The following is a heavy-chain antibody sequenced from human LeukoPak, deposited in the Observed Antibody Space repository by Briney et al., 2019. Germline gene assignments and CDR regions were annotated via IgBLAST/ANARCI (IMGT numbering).Heavy chain of an antibody. J-gene: IGHJ4*02. Sequence: GESLRISCKGSGYSFTSYWISWVRQMPGKGLEGMGRIDPSDSYTNYSPSFQGHVPISADKSISTVYLQWSCLKASDTAMYYCVRHGLGSSWFGFDNWGQGTLVTVSS. V-gene: IGHV5-10-1*01. CDR2: IDPSDSYT. CDR3: VRHGLGSSWFGFDN. D-gene: IGHD6-13*01. CDR1: GYSFTSYW.